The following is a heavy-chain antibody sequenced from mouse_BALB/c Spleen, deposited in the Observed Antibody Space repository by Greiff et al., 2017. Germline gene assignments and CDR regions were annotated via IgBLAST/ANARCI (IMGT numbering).Heavy chain of an antibody. Sequence: VQLQQSGPGLVKPSQSLSLTCSVTGYSITSGYYWNWIRQFPGNKLEWMGYISYDGSNNYNPSLKNRISITRDTSKNQFFLKLNSVTTEDTATYYCASGGYGNYDYWGQGTTLTVSS. CDR1: GYSITSGYY. J-gene: IGHJ2*01. CDR2: ISYDGSN. D-gene: IGHD2-10*02. V-gene: IGHV3-6*02. CDR3: ASGGYGNYDY.